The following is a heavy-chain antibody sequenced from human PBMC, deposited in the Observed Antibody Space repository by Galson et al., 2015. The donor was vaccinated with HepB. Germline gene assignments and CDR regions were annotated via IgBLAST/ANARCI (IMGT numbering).Heavy chain of an antibody. CDR2: INPNSGGT. D-gene: IGHD4-17*01. CDR1: GYTFTGYY. CDR3: ARGDYGDYGENYYYMDV. J-gene: IGHJ6*03. Sequence: SVKVSCKASGYTFTGYYMHWVRQAPGQGLEWMGRINPNSGGTNYAQKFQGRVTMTRDTSISTAYMELSRLRSDDTAVYYCARGDYGDYGENYYYMDVWGKGTTVTVSS. V-gene: IGHV1-2*06.